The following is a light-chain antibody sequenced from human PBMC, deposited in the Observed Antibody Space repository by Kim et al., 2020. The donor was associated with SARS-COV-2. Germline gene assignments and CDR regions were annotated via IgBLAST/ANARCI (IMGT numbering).Light chain of an antibody. CDR3: SAWDRRLSAWV. Sequence: RQTATLTCTGDSNNVGDQGATWLQQHQGHPPKLLSYRNNNRPSGISERFSASRSENTASLTIAGLQPDDEGDYYCSAWDRRLSAWVFGEGTQLTVL. V-gene: IGLV10-54*04. CDR2: RNN. J-gene: IGLJ3*02. CDR1: SNNVGDQG.